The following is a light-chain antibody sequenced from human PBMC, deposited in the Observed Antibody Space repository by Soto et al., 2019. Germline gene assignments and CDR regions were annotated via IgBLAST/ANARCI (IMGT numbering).Light chain of an antibody. V-gene: IGLV2-8*01. J-gene: IGLJ1*01. Sequence: QSALTQPPSASGSPGQSVTISCTGTNSVVGGYNYVSWYQQYPGKAPKLIIYEVNERPSGVPDRFSGSKSGNTASLIVSGLQTADEANYYCISNAGSNWYVFGTGTKVPVL. CDR2: EVN. CDR1: NSVVGGYNY. CDR3: ISNAGSNWYV.